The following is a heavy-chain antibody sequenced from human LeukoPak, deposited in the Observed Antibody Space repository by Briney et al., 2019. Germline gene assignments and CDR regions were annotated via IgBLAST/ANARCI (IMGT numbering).Heavy chain of an antibody. Sequence: GGSLRLSCAASGLTLSNYWMRWVRHAPGKGLVWVSRITGDGSSTSYADSVKGRFTISRDNAKITLYLQINSLRAEDTAVYYCASDRGGWSFWGQGTMVTVSS. CDR2: ITGDGSST. V-gene: IGHV3-74*01. CDR1: GLTLSNYW. J-gene: IGHJ3*01. CDR3: ASDRGGWSF. D-gene: IGHD1-26*01.